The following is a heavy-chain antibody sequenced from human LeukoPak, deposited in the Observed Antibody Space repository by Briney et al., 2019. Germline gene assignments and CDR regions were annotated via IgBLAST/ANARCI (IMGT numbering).Heavy chain of an antibody. CDR2: IYYSGST. V-gene: IGHV4-59*01. D-gene: IGHD3-22*01. CDR1: GGSISSYY. Sequence: SETLSLTCTVSGGSISSYYWSWIRQPPGKGLEWIGYIYYSGSTNYNPSLKSRVTISVDTSKNQFSLKLSSVTAADTAVYYCARPTFYDSSGYGAFDIWGQGTMVTVSS. CDR3: ARPTFYDSSGYGAFDI. J-gene: IGHJ3*02.